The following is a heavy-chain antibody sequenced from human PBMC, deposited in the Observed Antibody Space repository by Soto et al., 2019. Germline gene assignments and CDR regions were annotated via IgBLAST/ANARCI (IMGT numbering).Heavy chain of an antibody. J-gene: IGHJ4*02. CDR2: TYYRSKWYI. V-gene: IGHV6-1*01. CDR3: ARTKSVFDS. Sequence: SQTLSLTFASSGDSVSSNSSAWNCIRQSPSRGLEWLGRTYYRSKWYIEYAVSVKSRIAINPDTSKNQFSLQLNSVTPEDTAVYYCARTKSVFDSWGQGTLVTVSS. CDR1: GDSVSSNSSA.